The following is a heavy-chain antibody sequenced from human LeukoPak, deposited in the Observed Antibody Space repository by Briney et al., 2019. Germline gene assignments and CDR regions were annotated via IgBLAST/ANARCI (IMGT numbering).Heavy chain of an antibody. V-gene: IGHV3-30-3*01. CDR3: ARDPPLTIFGVVTYYYYYMDV. D-gene: IGHD3-3*01. CDR1: GFTFSSYA. J-gene: IGHJ6*03. CDR2: ISYDGSNK. Sequence: QPGRSLRLSCAASGFTFSSYAMHWVRQAPGKGLEWVAVISYDGSNKYYADSVKGRFTISRDNSKNTLYLQMNSLRAEDTAVYYCARDPPLTIFGVVTYYYYYMDVWGKGTTVTVSS.